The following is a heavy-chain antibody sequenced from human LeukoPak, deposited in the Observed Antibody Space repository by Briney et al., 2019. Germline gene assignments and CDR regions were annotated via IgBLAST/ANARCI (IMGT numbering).Heavy chain of an antibody. CDR1: GDSIRSNN. CDR3: ARVQDYYDSSGYFPYYYYGMDV. D-gene: IGHD3-22*01. V-gene: IGHV3-30*03. J-gene: IGHJ6*02. Sequence: LSLTCTVSGDSIRSNNYYWGWIRQPPGKGLEWVAVISYDGSNKYYADSVKGRFTISRDNSKNTLYLQMNSLRAEDTAVYYCARVQDYYDSSGYFPYYYYGMDVWGQGTTVTVSS. CDR2: ISYDGSNK.